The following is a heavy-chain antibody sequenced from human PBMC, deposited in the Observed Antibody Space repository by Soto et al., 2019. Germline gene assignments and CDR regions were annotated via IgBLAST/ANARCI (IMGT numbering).Heavy chain of an antibody. J-gene: IGHJ4*02. V-gene: IGHV3-11*01. Sequence: PGGSLRLSCAASGFTFSDYYMSWIRQAPGKGLEWVSYISSSGSTIYYADSVKGRFTISRDNAKNSLYLQMNSLRAEDTAVYYCAREFGYCSSTSCEMPFDYWGQGTLVTVSS. CDR3: AREFGYCSSTSCEMPFDY. D-gene: IGHD2-2*03. CDR1: GFTFSDYY. CDR2: ISSSGSTI.